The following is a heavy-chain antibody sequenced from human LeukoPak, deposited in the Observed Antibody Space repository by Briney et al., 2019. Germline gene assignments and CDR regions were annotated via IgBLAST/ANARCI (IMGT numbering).Heavy chain of an antibody. CDR3: ARVEYCGGDCPRGDFDY. Sequence: SVKVSCKASGGTFSSYAISWVRQAPGQGLEWMGRIIPILGIANYAQKFQGRVTITADKSTSTAYMELSSLRSEDTAVYYCARVEYCGGDCPRGDFDYWGQGTLVTVSS. CDR2: IIPILGIA. D-gene: IGHD2-21*01. CDR1: GGTFSSYA. J-gene: IGHJ4*02. V-gene: IGHV1-69*04.